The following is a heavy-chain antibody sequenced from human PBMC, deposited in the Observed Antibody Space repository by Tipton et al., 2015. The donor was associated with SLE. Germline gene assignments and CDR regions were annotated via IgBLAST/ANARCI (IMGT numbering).Heavy chain of an antibody. CDR2: IYTSGST. CDR1: GGSFSSAY. Sequence: TLSLTCTVSGGSFSSAYWSWIRQPAGKGLEWIGRIYTSGSTNYHPPLKRRLTMSVDTSKNQFSLKLSSVTAADTAVYYCAGGAEAGWFLDYWGQGTLVTVSS. D-gene: IGHD6-13*01. J-gene: IGHJ4*02. V-gene: IGHV4-4*07. CDR3: AGGAEAGWFLDY.